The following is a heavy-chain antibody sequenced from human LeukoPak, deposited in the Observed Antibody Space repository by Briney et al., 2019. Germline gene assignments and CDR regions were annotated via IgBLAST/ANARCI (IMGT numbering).Heavy chain of an antibody. CDR3: AFNDYGERGANFDY. J-gene: IGHJ4*02. CDR2: IKQDGSEK. CDR1: GFTFSRFW. V-gene: IGHV3-7*01. Sequence: GGSLRLSCAASGFTFSRFWMAWVRQATGKGLEWVANIKQDGSEKCYVDSVKGRFTISRDNAKNSLYLQMNSLRVEDTAVYYCAFNDYGERGANFDYWGQGTLVTVSS. D-gene: IGHD4-17*01.